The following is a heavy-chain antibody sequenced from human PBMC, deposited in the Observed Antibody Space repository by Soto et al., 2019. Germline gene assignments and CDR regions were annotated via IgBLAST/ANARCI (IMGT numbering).Heavy chain of an antibody. V-gene: IGHV1-69*01. Sequence: QVQLVQSGAEVKKPGSSVKVSCKASGGTFSSYAISWVRQVPGQGLEWMGGIIPIFGTANYAQKFQGRVTITADESTSTAYMELSSLRSEDTAVYYCARGHIVATINHYYYGMDVWGQGTTVTVSS. CDR3: ARGHIVATINHYYYGMDV. D-gene: IGHD5-12*01. CDR1: GGTFSSYA. CDR2: IIPIFGTA. J-gene: IGHJ6*02.